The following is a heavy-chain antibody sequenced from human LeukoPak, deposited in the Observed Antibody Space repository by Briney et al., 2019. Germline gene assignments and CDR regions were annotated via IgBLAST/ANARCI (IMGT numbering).Heavy chain of an antibody. CDR1: GGSFSGYY. CDR3: ARGISPYYDFWSGYYTGIDYFDY. CDR2: INHSGST. D-gene: IGHD3-3*01. J-gene: IGHJ4*02. Sequence: SETLSLTXAVYGGSFSGYYWSWIRQPPGKGLEWIGVINHSGSTNYNPSLKSRVTISVDTSKNQFSLKLSSVTAADTAVYYCARGISPYYDFWSGYYTGIDYFDYWGQGTLVTVSS. V-gene: IGHV4-34*01.